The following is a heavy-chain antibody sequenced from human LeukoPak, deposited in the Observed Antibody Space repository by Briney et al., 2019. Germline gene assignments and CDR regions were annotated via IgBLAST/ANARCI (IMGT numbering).Heavy chain of an antibody. V-gene: IGHV3-7*01. CDR3: ARRGYSSGWNRFDY. J-gene: IGHJ4*02. CDR2: IKQDGSEK. D-gene: IGHD6-25*01. CDR1: GFTFSSYW. Sequence: GGSLRLSCAASGFTFSSYWMSWVRQAPGKGLEWVANIKQDGSEKYYVDSVKGRFTISRDNAKNSLYLQMNSLRAEDTAVYYCARRGYSSGWNRFDYWGQGTLVTVSS.